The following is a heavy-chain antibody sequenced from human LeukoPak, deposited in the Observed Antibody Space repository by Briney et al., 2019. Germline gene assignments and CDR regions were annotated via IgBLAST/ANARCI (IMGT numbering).Heavy chain of an antibody. J-gene: IGHJ4*02. CDR2: INHSGST. Sequence: SETLSLTCAVYGGSFSGYYWSWIRQPPGKGLEWIGEINHSGSTNYNPSLKSRVTISVDTSKNQFSLRLTSVTAADTAVYYCARQTGSGLFILPGGQGTLVTVSS. CDR1: GGSFSGYY. V-gene: IGHV4-34*01. CDR3: ARQTGSGLFILP. D-gene: IGHD3/OR15-3a*01.